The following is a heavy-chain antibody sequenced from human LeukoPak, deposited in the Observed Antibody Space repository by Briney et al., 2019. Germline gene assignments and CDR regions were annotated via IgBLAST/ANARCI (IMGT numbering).Heavy chain of an antibody. CDR3: ARDPNRYCSGGSCYSGGYNWFDP. CDR2: IHPSGGRT. J-gene: IGHJ5*02. D-gene: IGHD2-15*01. Sequence: ASVKVSCTASGYSFTNYYMHWVRQAPGQGLEWMGIIHPSGGRTYYAQKFQGRVTMTWDTSTNTVYMDLRSLRSEDTAVYYCARDPNRYCSGGSCYSGGYNWFDPWGQGTLVTVSS. V-gene: IGHV1-46*01. CDR1: GYSFTNYY.